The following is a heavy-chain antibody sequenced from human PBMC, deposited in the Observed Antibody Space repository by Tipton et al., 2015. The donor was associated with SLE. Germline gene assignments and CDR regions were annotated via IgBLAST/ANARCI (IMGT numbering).Heavy chain of an antibody. J-gene: IGHJ4*02. D-gene: IGHD3-22*01. Sequence: TLSLTCTVSGDSIGSGGHDWSWIRQPPGKGLEWIGSIYYSGSTYYNPSLKSRVTISVDTSKNQFSLKLSSVTAADTAVYYCARYFYDSSGVCLFDFWGQGTLVTVSS. V-gene: IGHV4-39*07. CDR1: GDSIGSGGHD. CDR2: IYYSGST. CDR3: ARYFYDSSGVCLFDF.